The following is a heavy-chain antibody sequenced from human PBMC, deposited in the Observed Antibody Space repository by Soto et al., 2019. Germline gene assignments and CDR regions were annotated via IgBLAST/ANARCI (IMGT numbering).Heavy chain of an antibody. CDR1: GYTFTAYY. V-gene: IGHV1-2*02. Sequence: QVQLVQSGAEVKEPGDSVRVSCEASGYTFTAYYIHWVRQAPGQGLEWMGWINPKFGDTTYAQDFQGRVSKTRDMSSSTVYMELSSLTSDDTAIYYCARNMDYYYGRGSGNGHGVWGQGTTVTVFS. J-gene: IGHJ6*02. CDR2: INPKFGDT. CDR3: ARNMDYYYGRGSGNGHGV. D-gene: IGHD3-10*02.